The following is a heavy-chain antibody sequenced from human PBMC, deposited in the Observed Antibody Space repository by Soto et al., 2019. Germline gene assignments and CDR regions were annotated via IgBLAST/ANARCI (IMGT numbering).Heavy chain of an antibody. CDR2: ISVSGDSP. CDR1: GLTFNIFG. CDR3: AKGDRGGRLWELWLPEDGIDI. V-gene: IGHV3-23*01. J-gene: IGHJ3*02. Sequence: EVQLLESGGGLVQPGGSLRLSCEASGLTFNIFGLNWVRQAPGKGLEWVSAISVSGDSPYYADSVKGRFSISKDNSKNTLFLHMTSLRTEDTAIYYCAKGDRGGRLWELWLPEDGIDIWGQGTMVTVSS. D-gene: IGHD3-16*01.